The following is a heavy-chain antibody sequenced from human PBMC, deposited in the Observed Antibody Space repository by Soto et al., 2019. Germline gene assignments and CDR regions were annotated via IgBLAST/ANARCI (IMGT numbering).Heavy chain of an antibody. CDR1: GGSISSSSYY. V-gene: IGHV4-39*01. Sequence: SETLSLTCTVSGGSISSSSYYWGWIRQPPGKGLEWIGSIYYSGSTYYNPSLKSRVTISVDTSKNQFSLKLSSVTAADTAVYYCATHYDSSGYYYRLDYWGQGTLVTVSS. CDR2: IYYSGST. J-gene: IGHJ4*02. CDR3: ATHYDSSGYYYRLDY. D-gene: IGHD3-22*01.